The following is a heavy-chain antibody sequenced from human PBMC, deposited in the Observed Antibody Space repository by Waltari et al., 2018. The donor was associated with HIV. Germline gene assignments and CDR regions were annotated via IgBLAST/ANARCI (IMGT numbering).Heavy chain of an antibody. CDR1: VGPLGGYF. CDR3: VRGSYDYVRGSQTGNAFEV. CDR2: INHNGVT. J-gene: IGHJ3*01. V-gene: IGHV4-34*01. D-gene: IGHD3-16*01. Sequence: GPGPLKPSVNLSLVRADYVGPLGGYFGAWAGQPPGWDLEWIGEINHNGVTNYKSSLGGRVALTVDTSKNQFSLEVASMTAADTALYFCVRGSYDYVRGSQTGNAFEVWGQGTPVIVS.